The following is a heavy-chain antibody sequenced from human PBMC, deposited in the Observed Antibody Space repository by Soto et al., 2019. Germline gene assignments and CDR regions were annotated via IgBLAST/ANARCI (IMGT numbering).Heavy chain of an antibody. J-gene: IGHJ4*02. CDR3: ARAIPPPGIAVAGTGYFDY. Sequence: SVKVSCKASGGTFSSYAISWVRQAPGQGLEWMGGIIPIFGTANYAQKFQGRVTITADESTSTAYMELSSLRSEDTAVYYCARAIPPPGIAVAGTGYFDYWGQGTLVTVSS. CDR2: IIPIFGTA. D-gene: IGHD6-19*01. V-gene: IGHV1-69*13. CDR1: GGTFSSYA.